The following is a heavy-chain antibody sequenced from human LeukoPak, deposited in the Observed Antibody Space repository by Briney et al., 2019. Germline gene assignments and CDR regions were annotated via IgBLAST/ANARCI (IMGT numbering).Heavy chain of an antibody. CDR2: VGTYDGKT. J-gene: IGHJ4*02. V-gene: IGHV1-18*01. D-gene: IGHD3-22*01. CDR1: GYSFTDYA. CDR3: AKLMDNNYDGSAFDY. Sequence: ASVKISCKTSGYSFTDYAIVWVRQAPGRGLEWMGWVGTYDGKTNYAREVQGRVTMTTDTSASTACVELRSLTSDDTALYYCAKLMDNNYDGSAFDYWGQGTLIAVSS.